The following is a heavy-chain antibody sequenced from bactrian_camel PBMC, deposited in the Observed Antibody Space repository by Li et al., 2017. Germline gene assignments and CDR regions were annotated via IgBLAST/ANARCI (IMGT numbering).Heavy chain of an antibody. Sequence: VQLVESGGVSVQPGGSLRLSCAASGNTGNSALLGWLRQAPGKKRVGVAAIRTTGGGTYYADSVKGRFVISQDKAKKLIYLQMNSLKPEDTATYYCAAGVSCGGNWYWESKYEAWGQGTQVTVS. J-gene: IGHJ4*01. CDR3: AAGVSCGGNWYWESKYEA. CDR2: IRTTGGGT. D-gene: IGHD6*01. CDR1: GNTGNSAL. V-gene: IGHV3-3*01.